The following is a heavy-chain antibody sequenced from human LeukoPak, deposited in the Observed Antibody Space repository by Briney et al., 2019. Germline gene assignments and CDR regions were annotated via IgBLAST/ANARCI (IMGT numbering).Heavy chain of an antibody. D-gene: IGHD5-24*01. CDR3: ARVRDDYETIPAY. CDR2: ISSSSSYI. CDR1: GFTFSSYS. Sequence: GGSLRLSCAASGFTFSSYSMNWVRQAPGKGLEWVSSISSSSSYIYYADSVKGRFTISRDNAKNSLYLQMNSLRAEDTAVYYCARVRDDYETIPAYWGQGTLVTVSS. V-gene: IGHV3-21*01. J-gene: IGHJ4*02.